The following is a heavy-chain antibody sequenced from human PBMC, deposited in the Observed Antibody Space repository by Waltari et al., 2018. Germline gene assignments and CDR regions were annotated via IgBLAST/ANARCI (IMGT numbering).Heavy chain of an antibody. CDR3: ARERNSRYYYAMDV. CDR2: SYSGGST. Sequence: LLVESGGGLVQPGGSLRLSCAASGFTFSSYAMSWVRQAPGKGLEWVSVSYSGGSTYYADSVKGRFTISRDNRKNSLYLQFNSLQPEDTALYYCARERNSRYYYAMDVWGQGTTVTVSS. J-gene: IGHJ6*02. V-gene: IGHV3-23*03. CDR1: GFTFSSYA.